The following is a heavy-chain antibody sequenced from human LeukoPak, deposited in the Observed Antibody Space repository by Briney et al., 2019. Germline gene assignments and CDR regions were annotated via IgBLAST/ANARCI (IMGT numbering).Heavy chain of an antibody. V-gene: IGHV1-58*02. J-gene: IGHJ4*02. CDR2: IVVGSGNT. CDR1: GFTFTSSA. CDR3: AADPDSSGWYGGGDY. D-gene: IGHD6-19*01. Sequence: SVKVSCKASGFTFTSSAMQWVRQARGQRLEWIGWIVVGSGNTNYAQKFQERVTITRDMSKSTAYMELSSLRSEDTAVYYCAADPDSSGWYGGGDYWGQGTLVTVSS.